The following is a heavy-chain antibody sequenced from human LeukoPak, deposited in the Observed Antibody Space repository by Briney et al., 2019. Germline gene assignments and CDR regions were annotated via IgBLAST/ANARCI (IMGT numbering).Heavy chain of an antibody. CDR2: IYYSGST. CDR3: ARARITIFGVVSRGGWFDP. CDR1: GGSISGGGYY. J-gene: IGHJ5*02. V-gene: IGHV4-31*03. D-gene: IGHD3-3*01. Sequence: SETLSLTCTVSGGSISGGGYYWSWIRQHPGKGLEWIGYIYYSGSTYYNPSLKSRVTISVDTSKNQFSLKLSSVTAADTAVYYCARARITIFGVVSRGGWFDPWGQGTLVTVSS.